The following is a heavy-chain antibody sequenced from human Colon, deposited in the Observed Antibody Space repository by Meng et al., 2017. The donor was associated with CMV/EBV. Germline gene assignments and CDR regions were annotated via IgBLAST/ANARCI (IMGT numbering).Heavy chain of an antibody. Sequence: SVKVSCKASGYTFTGYYLHWVRQAPGQGLEWMGRIIPSLGIPRYAQNFQGRVTITADTSTSTAYMELSSLRSEDTAVYFCARAPGIAAAGTRLDTWGQGTLVTVSS. CDR1: GYTFTGYY. J-gene: IGHJ5*02. CDR2: IIPSLGIP. CDR3: ARAPGIAAAGTRLDT. V-gene: IGHV1-69*04. D-gene: IGHD6-13*01.